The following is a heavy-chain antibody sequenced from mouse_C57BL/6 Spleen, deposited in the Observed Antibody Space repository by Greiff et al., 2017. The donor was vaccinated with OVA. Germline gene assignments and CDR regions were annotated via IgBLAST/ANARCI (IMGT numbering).Heavy chain of an antibody. Sequence: EVKVVESGGGLVKPGGSLKLSCAASGFTFSNYAMSWVRQIPEKRLEWVATISDGGSYTYYPDNVKGRFTISRDNAKNNLYLQMSHLKSEDTAMYYCARGTTVHRNAMDYWGQGTSLTVSS. CDR1: GFTFSNYA. CDR2: ISDGGSYT. J-gene: IGHJ4*01. CDR3: ARGTTVHRNAMDY. D-gene: IGHD1-1*01. V-gene: IGHV5-4*03.